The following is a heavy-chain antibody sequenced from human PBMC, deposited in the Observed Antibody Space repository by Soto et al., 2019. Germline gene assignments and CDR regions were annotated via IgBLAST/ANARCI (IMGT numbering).Heavy chain of an antibody. J-gene: IGHJ4*02. CDR2: IWYDGSNK. CDR1: GFTFSSYG. V-gene: IGHV3-33*01. D-gene: IGHD6-13*01. CDR3: ARDWYKSRSWYPILDY. Sequence: GGSLRLSCAASGFTFSSYGMHWVRQAPGKGLEWVAVIWYDGSNKYYADSVKGRFTISRDNSKNTLYLQMNSLRAEDTAVYYCARDWYKSRSWYPILDYWGQGTLVTVSS.